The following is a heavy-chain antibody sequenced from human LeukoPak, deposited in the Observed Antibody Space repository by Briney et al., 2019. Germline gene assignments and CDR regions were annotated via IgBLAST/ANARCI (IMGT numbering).Heavy chain of an antibody. Sequence: SETLSLTCTVSGGSISSGSYYWSWIRQPAGKGLEWIGRIYTSGSTNYNPSLKSRVTISVDTSKNQFSLKLSSVTAADTAVYYCASSFRASFWFDPWGQGTLVTVSS. CDR3: ASSFRASFWFDP. CDR2: IYTSGST. D-gene: IGHD3-10*01. V-gene: IGHV4-61*02. CDR1: GGSISSGSYY. J-gene: IGHJ5*02.